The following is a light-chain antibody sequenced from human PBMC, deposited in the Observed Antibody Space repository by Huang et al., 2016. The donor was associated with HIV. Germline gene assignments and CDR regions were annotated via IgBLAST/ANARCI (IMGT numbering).Light chain of an antibody. CDR1: QSLLHSHGYNY. CDR2: LSS. CDR3: MQALQTPRT. Sequence: IVITQSPLSLPVTPGEPASISCRSSQSLLHSHGYNYLDWYLQRPGQAPQLLISLSSNRASGVPDRFSGSGSVTDFTLKISRVEAEDVGVYFCMQALQTPRTFGQGTRLEIK. V-gene: IGKV2-28*01. J-gene: IGKJ5*01.